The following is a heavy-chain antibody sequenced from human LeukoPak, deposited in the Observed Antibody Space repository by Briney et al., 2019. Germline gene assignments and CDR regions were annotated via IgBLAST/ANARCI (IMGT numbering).Heavy chain of an antibody. CDR3: ASIDHYYDSSGYLLEYFQH. CDR2: IIPIFGTA. J-gene: IGHJ1*01. Sequence: SVKVSCKASGFTFSNSAMQWVRQAPGQGLEWMGGIIPIFGTANYAQKFQGRVTITTDESTSTAYMELSSLRSEDTAVYYCASIDHYYDSSGYLLEYFQHWGQGTLVTVSS. D-gene: IGHD3-22*01. V-gene: IGHV1-69*05. CDR1: GFTFSNSA.